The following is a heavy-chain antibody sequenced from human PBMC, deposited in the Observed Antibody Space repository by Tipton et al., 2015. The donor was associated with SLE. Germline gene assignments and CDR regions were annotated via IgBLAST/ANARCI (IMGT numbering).Heavy chain of an antibody. CDR1: GDSINSGHYY. J-gene: IGHJ4*02. D-gene: IGHD3-22*01. V-gene: IGHV4-61*02. CDR3: ATGQGLFSS. CDR2: ISSSGST. Sequence: TLSLTCTVSGDSINSGHYYWSWIRQPAGKGLEWIGRISSSGSTNYNPALKRRVSISVDSSKNQFSLNLRSVTAADTAVYYCATGQGLFSSWGQGILVTVSS.